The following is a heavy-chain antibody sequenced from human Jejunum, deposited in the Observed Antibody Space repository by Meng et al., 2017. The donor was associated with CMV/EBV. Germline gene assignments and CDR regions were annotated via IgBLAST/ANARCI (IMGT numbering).Heavy chain of an antibody. V-gene: IGHV3-21*01. Sequence: SGFTFSSYWMSWVRQAPGKGLEWLSYISGSSTYIYHADSVKGRFTISRDNAKNSVYLQMNGLRAEDAAVYYCARAIDYGDPNWFDTWGQGTLVTVSS. CDR1: GFTFSSYW. J-gene: IGHJ5*02. CDR3: ARAIDYGDPNWFDT. D-gene: IGHD4-17*01. CDR2: ISGSSTYI.